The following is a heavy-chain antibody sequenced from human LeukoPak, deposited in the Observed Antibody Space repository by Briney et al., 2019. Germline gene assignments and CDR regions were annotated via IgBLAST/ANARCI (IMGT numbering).Heavy chain of an antibody. CDR3: ARVVSLLGSGPWAVAFDI. Sequence: PGGSLRLSCAASGFTFSSYAMHWVRQAPGKGLEWVAVISYDGSNKYYADSVKGRFTISRDNSKNTLYLQMNSLRAEDTAVYYCARVVSLLGSGPWAVAFDIWGQGTMVTVSS. D-gene: IGHD3-10*01. CDR1: GFTFSSYA. V-gene: IGHV3-30-3*01. CDR2: ISYDGSNK. J-gene: IGHJ3*02.